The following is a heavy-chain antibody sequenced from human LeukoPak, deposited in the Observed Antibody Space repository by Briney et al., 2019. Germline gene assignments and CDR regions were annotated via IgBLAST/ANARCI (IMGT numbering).Heavy chain of an antibody. CDR2: ISSSGSTM. J-gene: IGHJ5*02. V-gene: IGHV3-48*04. Sequence: GGSLRLSCAASGFTFSSYWMSWVRQAPGKGLEWVSYISSSGSTMYYADSVKGRFTVSRDNAKNSLYVQMNSLRADDTAVYYCARVIDNWFDPWGQGTLVTVSS. CDR1: GFTFSSYW. CDR3: ARVIDNWFDP.